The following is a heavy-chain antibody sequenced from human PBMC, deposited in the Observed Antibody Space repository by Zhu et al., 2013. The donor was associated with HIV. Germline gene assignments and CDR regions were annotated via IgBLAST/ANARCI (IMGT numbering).Heavy chain of an antibody. D-gene: IGHD3-10*01. CDR1: GGSFSDYY. V-gene: IGHV4-34*01. CDR2: INHTGRT. Sequence: QVQLQQWGAGLLKPSETLSLTCAVYGGSFSDYYWSWIRQPPGKGLAWIGEINHTGRTNYNPSLKSRVTISVDTSEKQLSLKLSSVTAADTAVYYCARSSRNSGTRRTPIDNWGQGTLVTVSS. J-gene: IGHJ4*02. CDR3: ARSSRNSGTRRTPIDN.